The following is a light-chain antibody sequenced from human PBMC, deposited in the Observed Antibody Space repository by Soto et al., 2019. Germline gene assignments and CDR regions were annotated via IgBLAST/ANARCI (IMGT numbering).Light chain of an antibody. V-gene: IGKV3-15*01. CDR2: GAS. CDR1: QSVSIN. CDR3: QQYNNWPLWT. Sequence: EIVMTQSPATLSVSAGERATLSCRASQSVSINLAWYQQKPGQAPRLLIYGASTRATGIPARFSGSGSGTEFTLTITSLQSEDFAVYYCQQYNNWPLWTFGQGTKVDIK. J-gene: IGKJ1*01.